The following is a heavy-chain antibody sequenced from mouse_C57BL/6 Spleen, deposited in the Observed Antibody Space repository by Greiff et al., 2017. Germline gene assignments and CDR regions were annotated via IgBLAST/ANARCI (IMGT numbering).Heavy chain of an antibody. V-gene: IGHV1-4*01. J-gene: IGHJ2*01. CDR1: GYTFTSYT. D-gene: IGHD2-3*01. CDR3: SRDDGYSFDD. Sequence: QVQLQQSGAELARPGASVKMSCKASGYTFTSYTMHWVKQRPGQGLEWIGYINPSSGYTKYNQKFKDKATLTADKSSSTAYMQLSSLTSEDSAVSYCSRDDGYSFDDWGQGTTLTVSS. CDR2: INPSSGYT.